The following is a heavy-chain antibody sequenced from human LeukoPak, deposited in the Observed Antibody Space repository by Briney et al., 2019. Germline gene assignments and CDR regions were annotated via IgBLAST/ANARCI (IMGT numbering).Heavy chain of an antibody. V-gene: IGHV4-38-2*02. Sequence: SETLSLTCTVSGYSISSGYYWGWIRQPPGKGLEWICSIYHSGSTYCNPSLKSRVTISVDTSKNQFSLKLSSVTAADTAVYYCARDYYDSSGAFDYWGQGSLVTVSS. J-gene: IGHJ4*02. CDR1: GYSISSGYY. CDR2: IYHSGST. D-gene: IGHD3-22*01. CDR3: ARDYYDSSGAFDY.